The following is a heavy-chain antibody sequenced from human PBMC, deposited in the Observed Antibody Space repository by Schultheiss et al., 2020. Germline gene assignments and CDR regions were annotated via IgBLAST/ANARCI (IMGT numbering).Heavy chain of an antibody. V-gene: IGHV1-69*04. CDR3: ARAGDSSGYRYYYYYYGMDV. CDR2: IIPILGIA. J-gene: IGHJ6*02. CDR1: GYTLTELS. Sequence: AVKVSCKVSGYTLTELSMHWVRQAPGKGLEWMGRIIPILGIANYAQKFQGRVTITADKSTSTAYMELSSLRSEDTAVYYCARAGDSSGYRYYYYYYGMDVWGQGTTVTVSS. D-gene: IGHD3-22*01.